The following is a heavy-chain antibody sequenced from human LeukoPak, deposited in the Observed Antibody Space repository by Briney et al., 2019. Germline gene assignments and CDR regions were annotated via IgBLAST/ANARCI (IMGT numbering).Heavy chain of an antibody. CDR1: GYTFTSYG. D-gene: IGHD1-1*01. CDR3: ARDAPTTYYYYGMDV. V-gene: IGHV1-18*01. CDR2: ISAYNGNT. J-gene: IGHJ6*02. Sequence: ASVEVSCKASGYTFTSYGISWVRQAPGQGLEWMGWISAYNGNTNYAQKLQGRVTMTTDTSTSTAYMELRSLRSDDTAVYYCARDAPTTYYYYGMDVWGQGTTVTVSS.